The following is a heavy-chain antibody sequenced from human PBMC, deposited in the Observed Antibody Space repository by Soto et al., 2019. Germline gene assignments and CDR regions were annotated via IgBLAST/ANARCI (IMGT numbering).Heavy chain of an antibody. CDR1: GGSITSYY. D-gene: IGHD6-19*01. V-gene: IGHV4-59*08. CDR3: ARHTVPGQNWFEP. CDR2: ILYSGGT. Sequence: SETLSLTCSVSGGSITSYYWSWLRQPPGKGLEWIGYILYSGGTNYNPSLKSRVTISVDTSKNQFSLKLSSVTAADTAVYYCARHTVPGQNWFEPWGQGTLDTVSS. J-gene: IGHJ5*02.